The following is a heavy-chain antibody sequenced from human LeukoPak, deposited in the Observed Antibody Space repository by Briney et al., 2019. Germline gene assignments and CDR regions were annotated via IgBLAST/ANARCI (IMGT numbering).Heavy chain of an antibody. Sequence: GGSLRLSCAASGFTVSSNYMSWVRQAPGKGLEWVSVIYSGGSTYYADSVKGRFTISRDNSKNTLYLQMNSLRAEDTAVYYCAREAVVVLNPTNYYYGMDVWAKGPRSPSP. V-gene: IGHV3-53*01. CDR3: AREAVVVLNPTNYYYGMDV. D-gene: IGHD2-2*01. CDR2: IYSGGST. J-gene: IGHJ6*02. CDR1: GFTVSSNY.